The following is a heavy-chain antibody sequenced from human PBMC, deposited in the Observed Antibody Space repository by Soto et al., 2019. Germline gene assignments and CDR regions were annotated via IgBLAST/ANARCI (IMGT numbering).Heavy chain of an antibody. V-gene: IGHV3-30*18. J-gene: IGHJ6*02. CDR2: ISYDGSNK. D-gene: IGHD6-19*01. CDR1: GFTFSSYG. Sequence: QVQLVESGGGVVQPGRSLRLSCAASGFTFSSYGMHWVRQAPGKGLEWVAVISYDGSNKYYADSVKGRFTISRDNSKNTLYLQMNSLRAEDKAVYYCAKEGWVYYYYGMDVWGQGTTVTVSS. CDR3: AKEGWVYYYYGMDV.